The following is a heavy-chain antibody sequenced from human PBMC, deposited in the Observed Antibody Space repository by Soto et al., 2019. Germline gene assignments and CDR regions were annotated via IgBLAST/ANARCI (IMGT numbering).Heavy chain of an antibody. J-gene: IGHJ5*02. CDR3: ARYYCGGGDCSHFDP. Sequence: SETLSLTCTVSGASISSGTFYWGWIRQPPGKGLESIANIYYDGSTYYNPSLKSRVTISLDTSKNQFSLKLSSVTAADTAVYYCARYYCGGGDCSHFDPWGQGTLVTVSS. V-gene: IGHV4-39*01. CDR2: IYYDGST. CDR1: GASISSGTFY. D-gene: IGHD2-21*01.